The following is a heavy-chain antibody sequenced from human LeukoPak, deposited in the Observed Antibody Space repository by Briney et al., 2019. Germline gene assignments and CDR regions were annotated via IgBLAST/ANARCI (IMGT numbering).Heavy chain of an antibody. V-gene: IGHV4-59*01. CDR1: GGSINSFY. CDR3: ARHYRTRFDP. D-gene: IGHD3-10*01. CDR2: IYYSGST. J-gene: IGHJ5*02. Sequence: PSETLSLTCTVSGGSINSFYWSWIRQPPGKGLEWIGYIYYSGSTTYNPSLKSRVTISVDTSKIQFSLKLISVTAADTAVYYCARHYRTRFDPWGQGTLVTVSS.